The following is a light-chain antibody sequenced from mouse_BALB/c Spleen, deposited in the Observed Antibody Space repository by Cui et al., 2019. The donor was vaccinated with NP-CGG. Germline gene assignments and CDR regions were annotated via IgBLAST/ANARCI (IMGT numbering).Light chain of an antibody. J-gene: IGLJ1*01. V-gene: IGLV1*01. CDR1: TGAVTTSNY. Sequence: QAVVTQESALTTSPGETVTFTCRLSTGAVTTSNYANWVQEKPDHLFTGLIGGTNNRTPGVPARFSGSLIGDKAALTITGAQTEDEAIYFCALWYSNHWVFGGGTKLTVL. CDR2: GTN. CDR3: ALWYSNHWV.